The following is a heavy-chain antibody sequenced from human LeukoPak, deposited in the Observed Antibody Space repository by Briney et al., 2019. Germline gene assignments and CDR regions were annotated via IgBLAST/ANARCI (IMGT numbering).Heavy chain of an antibody. CDR3: ARAHVDFYFDY. V-gene: IGHV1-18*03. D-gene: IGHD5-12*01. CDR1: GYTFTSYG. CDR2: ISAYNANT. Sequence: AASVKVSCKASGYTFTSYGISWVRQAPGQGLEWMGWISAYNANTNYAQNLQGRVTITRDTSASTAYMELSSLRSEDMAVYYCARAHVDFYFDYWGQGTLVTVSS. J-gene: IGHJ4*02.